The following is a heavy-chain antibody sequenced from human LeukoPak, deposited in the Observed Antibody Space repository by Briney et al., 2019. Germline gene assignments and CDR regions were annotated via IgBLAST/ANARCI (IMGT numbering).Heavy chain of an antibody. Sequence: PGGSLRLSCAASGFTFSSYAMSWVRQAPGQGLELVSAISGSGGSTYYADSVKGRFTISRDNSKNTLYLQMNSLRAEDTAVYYCAKAPDYSNYFSYYYYGMDVWGQGTTVTVSS. D-gene: IGHD4-4*01. CDR1: GFTFSSYA. V-gene: IGHV3-23*01. CDR2: ISGSGGST. CDR3: AKAPDYSNYFSYYYYGMDV. J-gene: IGHJ6*02.